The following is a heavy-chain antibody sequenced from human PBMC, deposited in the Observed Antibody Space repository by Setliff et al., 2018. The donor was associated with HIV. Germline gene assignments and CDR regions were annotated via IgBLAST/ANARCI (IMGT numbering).Heavy chain of an antibody. Sequence: SETLSLTCTVSGGSISGGGYYWSWIRQHPGKGLDWIGNIYYVGNTDYNPSLKSRVTISIDTSKNQFSLKLSSVTAADTAIYYCARVPRITTLRNAFDIWGQGTMVTVSS. J-gene: IGHJ3*02. CDR3: ARVPRITTLRNAFDI. D-gene: IGHD3-3*01. CDR2: IYYVGNT. V-gene: IGHV4-31*03. CDR1: GGSISGGGYY.